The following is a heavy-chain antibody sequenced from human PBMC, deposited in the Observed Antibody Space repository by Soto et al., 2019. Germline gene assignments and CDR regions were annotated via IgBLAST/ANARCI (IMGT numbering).Heavy chain of an antibody. J-gene: IGHJ5*02. CDR1: GGSISSSSYY. D-gene: IGHD6-13*01. CDR2: IYYSGST. V-gene: IGHV4-39*01. Sequence: SETLSLTCTVSGGSISSSSYYWGWIRQPPGKGLEWIGSIYYSGSTYYNPSLKSRVTISVDTSKNQFSLKLSSVTAADTAVYYCARSWYNWFDPWGQGTLVTVSS. CDR3: ARSWYNWFDP.